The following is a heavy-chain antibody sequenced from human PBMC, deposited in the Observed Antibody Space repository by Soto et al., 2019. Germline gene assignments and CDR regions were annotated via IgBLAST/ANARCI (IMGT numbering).Heavy chain of an antibody. CDR2: IYPGDSDT. CDR1: GYSFTSYW. CDR3: ARDQRVTTESYYYYGMDV. V-gene: IGHV5-51*01. J-gene: IGHJ6*02. Sequence: GESLKISCKGSGYSFTSYWIGWVRQMPGKGLEWMGIIYPGDSDTRYSPSFQGQVTISADKSISTAYLQWSSLRVGDTAVYYCARDQRVTTESYYYYGMDVWGQGTTVTVSS. D-gene: IGHD4-4*01.